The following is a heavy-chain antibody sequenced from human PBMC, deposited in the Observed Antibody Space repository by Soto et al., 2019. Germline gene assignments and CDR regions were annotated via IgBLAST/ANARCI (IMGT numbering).Heavy chain of an antibody. CDR3: ARQTTVTSVGAFDY. CDR2: IYYSEST. Sequence: QLQLQESGPGLVKPSETLSLTCTVSGGSISSSSYYWGWIRQPPGKGLEWIGSIYYSESTYYNPSLKSRVTTSVDTSKNQFSLKLSSVTAADTAVYYCARQTTVTSVGAFDYWGQGTLVTVSS. CDR1: GGSISSSSYY. V-gene: IGHV4-39*01. J-gene: IGHJ4*02. D-gene: IGHD4-17*01.